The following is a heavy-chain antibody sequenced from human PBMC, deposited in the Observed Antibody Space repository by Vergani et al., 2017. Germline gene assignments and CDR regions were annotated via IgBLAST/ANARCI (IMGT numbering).Heavy chain of an antibody. CDR3: ARGGEGYIGGLLWFGELSGDYYYYGMDV. J-gene: IGHJ6*02. CDR2: IYTSGST. D-gene: IGHD3-10*01. CDR1: GGSISSGSYY. Sequence: QVQLQESGPGLVKPSQTLSLTCTVSGGSISSGSYYWSWIRQPAGKGLEWIGRIYTSGSTNYNPSLKSRVTISVDTSKNQFSLKLSSVTAADTAVYYCARGGEGYIGGLLWFGELSGDYYYYGMDVWGQGTTVTVSS. V-gene: IGHV4-61*02.